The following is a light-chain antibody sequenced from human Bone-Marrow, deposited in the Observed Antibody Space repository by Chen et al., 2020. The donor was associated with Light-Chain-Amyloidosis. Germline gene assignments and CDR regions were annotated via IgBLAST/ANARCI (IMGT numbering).Light chain of an antibody. CDR1: DLPTKY. V-gene: IGLV3-25*03. CDR2: RDT. Sequence: SYELTQPHSVSVSPGQNARITCSGDDLPTKYAYWYQQKPGQAPVLVIHRDTERPSGISERFSGSSSGTTATLTISGVQSEDEADYHCQSADSSGTYEVIFGGGTKLTVL. CDR3: QSADSSGTYEVI. J-gene: IGLJ2*01.